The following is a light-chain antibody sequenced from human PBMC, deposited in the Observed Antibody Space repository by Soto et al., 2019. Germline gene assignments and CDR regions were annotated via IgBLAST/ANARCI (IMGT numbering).Light chain of an antibody. J-gene: IGKJ1*01. CDR2: TVS. Sequence: DIQMTQSPSSLSASVGDRVTITFLASQSIRTYLNWYQQKPGKAPNLLIYTVSNLQSGVSSRFTGSGSGTDFTLTISSLQPEDFATYFCQQSYSTPWTFGQGTKVDIK. CDR3: QQSYSTPWT. CDR1: QSIRTY. V-gene: IGKV1-39*01.